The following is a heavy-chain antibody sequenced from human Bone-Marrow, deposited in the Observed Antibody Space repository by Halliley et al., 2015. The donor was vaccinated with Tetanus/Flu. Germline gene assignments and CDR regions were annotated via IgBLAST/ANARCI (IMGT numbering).Heavy chain of an antibody. V-gene: IGHV4-59*01. CDR3: ARGGSYNPH. Sequence: PGKGLEWIGYIYYTGTTNYNPSLNSRVTISVDTSNNQISLKLTSVTAADTAVYYCARGGSYNPHWGRGTLVTVSS. D-gene: IGHD1-26*01. CDR2: IYYTGTT. J-gene: IGHJ4*02.